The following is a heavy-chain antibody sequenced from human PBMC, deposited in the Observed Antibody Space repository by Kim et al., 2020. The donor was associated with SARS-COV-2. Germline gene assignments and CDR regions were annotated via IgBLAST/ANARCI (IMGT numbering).Heavy chain of an antibody. CDR3: ARIIRIEGIQLWHNWFDP. D-gene: IGHD5-18*01. CDR1: GGSISSYY. V-gene: IGHV4-4*07. CDR2: IYTSGST. J-gene: IGHJ5*02. Sequence: SETLSLTCTVSGGSISSYYWSWIRQPAGKGLEWIGRIYTSGSTNYNPSLKSRVTMSVDTSKNQFSLKLSSVTAADTAVYYCARIIRIEGIQLWHNWFDPWGQGTLVTVSS.